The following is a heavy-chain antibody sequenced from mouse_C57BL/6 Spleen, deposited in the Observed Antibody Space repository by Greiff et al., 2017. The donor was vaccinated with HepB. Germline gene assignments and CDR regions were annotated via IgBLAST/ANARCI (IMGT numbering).Heavy chain of an antibody. Sequence: VKLQESGAELARPGASVKLSCKASGYTFTSYGISWVKQRTGQGLEWIGEIYPRSGNTYYNEKFKGKATLTADKSSSTAYIELRSLTSEESAVYFCAVRVPLAYWGQGTLVTVSA. V-gene: IGHV1-81*01. D-gene: IGHD5-1*01. J-gene: IGHJ3*01. CDR1: GYTFTSYG. CDR3: AVRVPLAY. CDR2: IYPRSGNT.